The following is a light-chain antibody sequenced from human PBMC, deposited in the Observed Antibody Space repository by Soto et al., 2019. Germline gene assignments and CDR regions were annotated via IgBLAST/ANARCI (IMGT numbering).Light chain of an antibody. CDR3: QQYGSSSSGT. V-gene: IGKV3-20*01. CDR1: QSVSSSY. J-gene: IGKJ2*01. Sequence: EIVLTQSPGTLSLSPGERATLSCRASQSVSSSYLAWYQQKPGQATRLLIYGASSSATGIPDRFSGSGSGTDFTLTISRLEPADVAVYYCQQYGSSSSGTFGQGTKMEIK. CDR2: GAS.